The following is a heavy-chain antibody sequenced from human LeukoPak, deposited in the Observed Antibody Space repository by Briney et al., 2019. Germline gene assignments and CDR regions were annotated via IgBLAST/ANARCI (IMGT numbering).Heavy chain of an antibody. Sequence: ASVKVSCKASGYTFTVYTMHWVRQAPGQRLEWMGWINAGNGNTKYSQKFQGRVTITRDTSASTAYMELSSLRSEDTAVFYCAREGLLLERAFDIWGQGTMVTVSS. CDR1: GYTFTVYT. V-gene: IGHV1-3*01. D-gene: IGHD1-26*01. CDR3: AREGLLLERAFDI. CDR2: INAGNGNT. J-gene: IGHJ3*02.